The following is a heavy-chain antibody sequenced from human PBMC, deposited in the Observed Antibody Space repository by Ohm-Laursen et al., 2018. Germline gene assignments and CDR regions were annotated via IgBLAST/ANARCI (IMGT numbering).Heavy chain of an antibody. V-gene: IGHV3-7*01. CDR1: GFTFSSYW. CDR2: IKQDGSEK. D-gene: IGHD3-10*01. CDR3: ASRPPGLWFGPFDP. J-gene: IGHJ5*02. Sequence: SLRLSCAASGFTFSSYWLRWVRQAPGKGLAWVANIKQDGSEKYYVDSVKGRFTISRDNAKNSLYLQMNSLRDEDTAVYYCASRPPGLWFGPFDPWGQGTLVTVSS.